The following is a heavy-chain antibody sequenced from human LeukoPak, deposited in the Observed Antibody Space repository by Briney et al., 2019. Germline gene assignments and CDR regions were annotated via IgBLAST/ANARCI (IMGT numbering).Heavy chain of an antibody. CDR3: ASDSFYDSGGYFYY. J-gene: IGHJ4*02. D-gene: IGHD3-22*01. CDR2: ISTSGNT. V-gene: IGHV4-4*07. Sequence: SETLSLTCTVSGYSISSGYYWGWIRQPAGKGLQWIGRISTSGNTDYNPSLKSRVTMSVDTSKNQFSLKLTSVTAADTAMYYCASDSFYDSGGYFYYWGQGTPVTVSS. CDR1: GYSISSGYY.